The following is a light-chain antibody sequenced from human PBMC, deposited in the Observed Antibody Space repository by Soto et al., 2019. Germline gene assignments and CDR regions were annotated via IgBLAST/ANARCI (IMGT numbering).Light chain of an antibody. Sequence: AIQLTQSPSSVSASVGDRITITCRASQGIHTFLAWYQQKPGKAPQLLIYKASTLQSGVPSSFSGSGSGTDFTLTISSLQPEDFATYSCQQFYIFPVTFGQGARLEIK. CDR2: KAS. CDR3: QQFYIFPVT. J-gene: IGKJ5*01. CDR1: QGIHTF. V-gene: IGKV1-13*02.